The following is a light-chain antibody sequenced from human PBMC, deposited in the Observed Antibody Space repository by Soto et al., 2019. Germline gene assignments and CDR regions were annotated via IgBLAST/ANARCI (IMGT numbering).Light chain of an antibody. J-gene: IGKJ1*01. CDR3: QQYNNWQT. V-gene: IGKV3-15*01. CDR1: QSVSSN. CDR2: GAS. Sequence: EIVMTQSPATLSVSPGARAPLSCRASQSVSSNLAWYQQKPGQAPRLLIYGASTRATGIPARFSGSGSGTEFTLTISSLQSEDFGLYYCQQYNNWQTFGQGTKVDIK.